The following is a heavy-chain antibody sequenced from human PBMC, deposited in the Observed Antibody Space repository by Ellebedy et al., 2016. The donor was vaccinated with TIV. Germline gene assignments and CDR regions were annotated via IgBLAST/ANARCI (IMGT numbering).Heavy chain of an antibody. Sequence: AASVKVSCKASGYTFTSYGISWVRQAPGQGLEWMGWISVYNGNTNYAQKLQGRVTMTTDTSTSTAYMELRSLRSDDTAVYYCAREVIAAAGIQPRFDYWGQGTLVTVSS. CDR2: ISVYNGNT. V-gene: IGHV1-18*01. D-gene: IGHD6-13*01. CDR3: AREVIAAAGIQPRFDY. J-gene: IGHJ4*02. CDR1: GYTFTSYG.